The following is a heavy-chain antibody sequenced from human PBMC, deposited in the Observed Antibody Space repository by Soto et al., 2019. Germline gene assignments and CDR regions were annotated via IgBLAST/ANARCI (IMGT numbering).Heavy chain of an antibody. CDR2: ISYDGSNK. CDR1: GFTFSSYA. J-gene: IGHJ6*02. D-gene: IGHD3-3*01. V-gene: IGHV3-30-3*01. CDR3: ARGYDFWSGSPRPNLGMDV. Sequence: GGSLRLSCAASGFTFSSYAMHWVRQAPGKGLEWVAVISYDGSNKYYADSVKGRFTISRDNSKNTLYLQMNSLRAEDTAVYYCARGYDFWSGSPRPNLGMDVWGQGTTVTVSS.